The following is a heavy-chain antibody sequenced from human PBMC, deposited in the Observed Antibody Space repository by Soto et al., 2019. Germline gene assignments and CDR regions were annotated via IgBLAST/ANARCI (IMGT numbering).Heavy chain of an antibody. CDR3: ARALSGNDTAITEIYTLSRHDALLISVQ. D-gene: IGHD3-9*01. CDR1: GYTFAGSG. J-gene: IGHJ1*01. CDR2: ISAYNGNT. V-gene: IGHV1-18*01. Sequence: VKVSCKASGYTFAGSGISWGRQAPGQGLEWMGWISAYNGNTNYAQKLQGRVTMTTDTSTSTAYMELRSLRSDDTAVYYCARALSGNDTAITEIYTLSRHDALLISVQ.